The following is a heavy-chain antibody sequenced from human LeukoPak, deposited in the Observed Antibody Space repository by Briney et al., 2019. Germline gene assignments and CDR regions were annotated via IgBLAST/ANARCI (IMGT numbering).Heavy chain of an antibody. Sequence: GESLKISCKGFGYSFTNYWIGWVRQMPGKGLEWMALIYPGDSKTRYSPSFQGQVTVSTDNSISTAYLQWSSLKASDTAIYYCARPTYGASDYWGQGTLVTVSS. CDR2: IYPGDSKT. CDR1: GYSFTNYW. CDR3: ARPTYGASDY. J-gene: IGHJ4*02. V-gene: IGHV5-51*01. D-gene: IGHD4-17*01.